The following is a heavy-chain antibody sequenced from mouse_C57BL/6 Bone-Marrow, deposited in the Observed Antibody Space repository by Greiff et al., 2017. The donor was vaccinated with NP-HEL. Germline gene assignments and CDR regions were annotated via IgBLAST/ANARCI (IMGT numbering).Heavy chain of an antibody. CDR1: GYSFTGYY. Sequence: VQLQQSGPELVKPGASVKISCKASGYSFTGYYMNWVKQSPEKSLEWIGELNPSTGGTTYNQKLKAKATLTVDKSSSTAYMQLKSLTSEDSAVYYCAVHYQLRIDYWGQGTTLTVSS. CDR3: AVHYQLRIDY. D-gene: IGHD5-5*01. J-gene: IGHJ2*01. CDR2: LNPSTGGT. V-gene: IGHV1-42*01.